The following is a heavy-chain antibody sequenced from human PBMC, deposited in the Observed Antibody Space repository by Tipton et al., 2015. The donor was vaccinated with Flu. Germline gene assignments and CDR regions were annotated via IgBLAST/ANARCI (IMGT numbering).Heavy chain of an antibody. D-gene: IGHD6-19*01. CDR2: IYHSGSS. V-gene: IGHV4-4*02. CDR1: DGSISSSNW. Sequence: TLSLTCTISDGSISSSNWWTWVRQPPGKGLEWIGEIYHSGSSNYNPSLKSRVTISLDTPKNQFSLKLSSVTAADTAVYYCARVIDHGWSDYWGQGTQVTVSS. CDR3: ARVIDHGWSDY. J-gene: IGHJ4*02.